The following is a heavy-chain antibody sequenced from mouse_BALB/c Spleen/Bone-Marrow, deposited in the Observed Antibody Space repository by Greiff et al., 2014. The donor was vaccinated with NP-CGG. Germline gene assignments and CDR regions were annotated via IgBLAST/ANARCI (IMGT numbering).Heavy chain of an antibody. D-gene: IGHD1-1*01. V-gene: IGHV14-3*02. CDR3: APDYDGSSWFAY. Sequence: VQLQQSGAELVKPGASVKLSCTASGFNIKDTSMHWVKQRPGQGLEWIGRIDPANGDTSYDPKFQGKATLTADTSSNTAYLQLSSPTAEDTAVYYCAPDYDGSSWFAYWGQGTLVTVSA. CDR1: GFNIKDTS. CDR2: IDPANGDT. J-gene: IGHJ3*01.